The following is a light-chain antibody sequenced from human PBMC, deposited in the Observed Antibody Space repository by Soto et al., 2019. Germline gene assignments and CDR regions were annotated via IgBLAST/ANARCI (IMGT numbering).Light chain of an antibody. CDR3: QHHNDYLYT. CDR1: QNIDYY. CDR2: KAS. V-gene: IGKV1-5*03. J-gene: IGKJ2*01. Sequence: DVQMTQSPSTLSASVGDTVTITCRASQNIDYYLAWYQQKPGKAPKLLIYKASSLESGVPSRFSGSGFGTEFTLTISSLQPDDFATYFCQHHNDYLYTFGQGTKLEIK.